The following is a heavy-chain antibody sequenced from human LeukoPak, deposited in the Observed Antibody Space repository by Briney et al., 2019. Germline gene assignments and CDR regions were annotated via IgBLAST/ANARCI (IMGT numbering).Heavy chain of an antibody. D-gene: IGHD2-2*01. V-gene: IGHV3-9*01. Sequence: GGSLRLSCAGSGYSFDEYAMHWVRQAPGKGLEWVSGINWKSDKIGYADSVKGRFTISRDNSKNSLYLQMNSLRVEDTGLYYCAKDRYCTSSSCPIDYWGQGTMVTVSS. J-gene: IGHJ4*02. CDR2: INWKSDKI. CDR3: AKDRYCTSSSCPIDY. CDR1: GYSFDEYA.